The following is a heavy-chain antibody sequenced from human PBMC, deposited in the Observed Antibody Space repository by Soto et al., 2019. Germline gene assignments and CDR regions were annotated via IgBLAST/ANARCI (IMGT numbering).Heavy chain of an antibody. CDR1: GFTFSSYA. CDR3: ARGPQGVTPRPAEFDY. J-gene: IGHJ4*02. Sequence: GGSLRLSCAASGFTFSSYAMHWVRQAPGKGLEWVAVISYDGSNKYYADSVKGRFTISRDNSKNTLYLQMNSLRSEDTAVYYCARGPQGVTPRPAEFDYWGQGTLVTVSS. CDR2: ISYDGSNK. D-gene: IGHD4-4*01. V-gene: IGHV3-30-3*01.